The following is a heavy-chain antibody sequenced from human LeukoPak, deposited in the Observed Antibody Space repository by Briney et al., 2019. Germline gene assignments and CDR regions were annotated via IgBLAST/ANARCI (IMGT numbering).Heavy chain of an antibody. CDR2: ISGSGGST. D-gene: IGHD4-17*01. Sequence: GGSLRLSCAASGFTFSSYAMSWVRQAPGKGLEWVSAISGSGGSTYYADSVKGRFTISRDNSKNTLYLQMNSLRADDTAVYYCATIATVTRNFDYWGQGTLVTVSS. CDR1: GFTFSSYA. CDR3: ATIATVTRNFDY. J-gene: IGHJ4*02. V-gene: IGHV3-23*01.